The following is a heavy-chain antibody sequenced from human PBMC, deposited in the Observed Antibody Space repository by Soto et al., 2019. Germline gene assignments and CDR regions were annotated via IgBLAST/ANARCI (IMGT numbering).Heavy chain of an antibody. D-gene: IGHD4-17*01. CDR1: GGTFSSYA. Sequence: QVQLVQSGAEVKKPVSSVKVSCKASGGTFSSYAISWVRQAPGQWLDWMGGIIPIFGTANYAQKFQGRVTITADDSTSTAYMERSSLRSEDTAVYYCAREHYGGTPRWYFYLWGRVTLVTVSS. J-gene: IGHJ2*01. CDR3: AREHYGGTPRWYFYL. CDR2: IIPIFGTA. V-gene: IGHV1-69*12.